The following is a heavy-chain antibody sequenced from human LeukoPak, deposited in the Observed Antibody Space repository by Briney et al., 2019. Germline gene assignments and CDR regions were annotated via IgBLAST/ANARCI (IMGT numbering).Heavy chain of an antibody. Sequence: GGSLRLSCAASGFTFSSYAMSWVRQAPGKGLEWVSAISGSGGSTYYADSVKGRFTISRDNSKNTLYLQMDSLRAEDTAVYYCAKVGRLLYSYYFDYWGQGTLVTVSS. CDR1: GFTFSSYA. CDR3: AKVGRLLYSYYFDY. J-gene: IGHJ4*02. CDR2: ISGSGGST. V-gene: IGHV3-23*01. D-gene: IGHD2-2*02.